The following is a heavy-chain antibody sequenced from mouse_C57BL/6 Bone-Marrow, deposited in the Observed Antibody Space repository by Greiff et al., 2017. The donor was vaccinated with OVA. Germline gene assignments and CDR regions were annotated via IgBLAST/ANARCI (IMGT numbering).Heavy chain of an antibody. V-gene: IGHV14-4*01. Sequence: VQLQQSGAELVRPGASVKLSCTASGFNIKDDYMHWVKQRPEQGLEWIGWIDPENGDTEYASKFQGKATITADTSSNTAYLQLSSLTSEYTAVYYCIRGDYSNPFAYWGQGTLVTVSA. CDR2: IDPENGDT. J-gene: IGHJ3*01. CDR3: IRGDYSNPFAY. D-gene: IGHD2-5*01. CDR1: GFNIKDDY.